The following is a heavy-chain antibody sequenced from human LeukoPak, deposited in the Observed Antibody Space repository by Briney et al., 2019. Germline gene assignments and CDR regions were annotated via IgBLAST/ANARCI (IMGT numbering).Heavy chain of an antibody. CDR1: GYTFTGYY. CDR2: INPNSGGI. D-gene: IGHD2-2*01. Sequence: GASVTVSCKASGYTFTGYYMHWVRQAPGQGLEWMGWINPNSGGINYAQTVKGRFTITRDKSINTAYMELSRLRADDTAVYYCERSAGSKWVVPVGYYYYYMDVWGKGTTVTVSS. CDR3: ERSAGSKWVVPVGYYYYYMDV. V-gene: IGHV1-2*02. J-gene: IGHJ6*03.